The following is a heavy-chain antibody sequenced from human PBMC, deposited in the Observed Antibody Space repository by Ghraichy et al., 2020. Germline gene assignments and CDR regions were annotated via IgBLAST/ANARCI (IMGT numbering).Heavy chain of an antibody. J-gene: IGHJ5*02. Sequence: SGPTLVKPTQTLTLTCTFSGFSLSTSGVGVGWIRQPPGKALEWLALIYWDDDKRYSPSLKSRLTITKDTSKNQVVLTMTNMDPVDTATYYCAHRQGYGDENWFDPWGQGTLVTVSS. V-gene: IGHV2-5*02. D-gene: IGHD4-17*01. CDR2: IYWDDDK. CDR3: AHRQGYGDENWFDP. CDR1: GFSLSTSGVG.